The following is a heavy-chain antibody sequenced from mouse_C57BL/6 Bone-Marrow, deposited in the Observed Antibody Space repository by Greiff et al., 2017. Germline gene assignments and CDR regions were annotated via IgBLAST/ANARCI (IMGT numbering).Heavy chain of an antibody. CDR2: IYPSDSET. CDR3: ARYGNYPYWYFDV. D-gene: IGHD2-1*01. J-gene: IGHJ1*03. CDR1: GYTFTSYW. Sequence: QVQLQQPGAELVRPGSSVKLSCKASGYTFTSYWMDWVKQRPGQGLEWIGNIYPSDSETHYNQKFKDKDTLTVDKSSSTAYMQLSSLTSEDSAVYYCARYGNYPYWYFDVWGTGTTVTVSS. V-gene: IGHV1-61*01.